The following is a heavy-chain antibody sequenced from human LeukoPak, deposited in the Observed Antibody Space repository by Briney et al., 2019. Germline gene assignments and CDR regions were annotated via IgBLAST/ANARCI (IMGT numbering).Heavy chain of an antibody. D-gene: IGHD2-2*01. CDR3: ARGAIVVVPAAGGRVWFDP. J-gene: IGHJ5*02. CDR1: GYTFTGYY. CDR2: INPNSGGT. Sequence: ASVKVSCKASGYTFTGYYMHWVRQAPGQGLEWMGRINPNSGGTNYAQKFQGRVTMTRDTSISTAYMELSGLRSDDTAVYYCARGAIVVVPAAGGRVWFDPWGQGTLVTVSS. V-gene: IGHV1-2*06.